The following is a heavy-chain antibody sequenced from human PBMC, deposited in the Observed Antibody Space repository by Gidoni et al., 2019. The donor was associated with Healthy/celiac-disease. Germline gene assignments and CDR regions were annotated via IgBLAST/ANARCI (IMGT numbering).Heavy chain of an antibody. CDR2: INPNSGGT. V-gene: IGHV1-2*04. D-gene: IGHD4-17*01. CDR3: ARDAYGGNSEWFDP. J-gene: IGHJ5*02. CDR1: GYTFTGYY. Sequence: QVQLVQSGAEVKKPGASVKVSCKASGYTFTGYYMHWVRQAPGQGLEWMGWINPNSGGTNYAQKFQGWVTMTRDTSISTAYMELRRLRSDDTAVYYCARDAYGGNSEWFDPWGQGTLVTVSS.